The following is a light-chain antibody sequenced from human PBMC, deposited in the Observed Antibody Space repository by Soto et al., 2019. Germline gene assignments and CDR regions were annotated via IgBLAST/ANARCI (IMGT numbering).Light chain of an antibody. V-gene: IGLV2-14*01. J-gene: IGLJ1*01. CDR2: DVS. CDR1: GSDVGAYNY. Sequence: QSVLTQPASVSGSPGQSITISCSGTGSDVGAYNYVSWYQQHPAKAPKLMIYDVSNRPSGVSDRFSGSKSGNTASLTISGLQVEDDADYYCYSYTSSSTYVFGSGTKVTVL. CDR3: YSYTSSSTYV.